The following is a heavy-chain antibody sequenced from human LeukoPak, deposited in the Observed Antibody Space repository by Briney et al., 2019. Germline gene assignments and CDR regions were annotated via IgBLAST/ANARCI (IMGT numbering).Heavy chain of an antibody. V-gene: IGHV4-34*01. CDR1: GGSFSGYY. CDR3: ARRFHSNYLNLGWFDP. D-gene: IGHD4-11*01. Sequence: PSETLSLACAVYGGSFSGYYWSWIRQPPGKGLEWIGEINHSGSTNYNPSLKSRVTISVDTSKNQFSLKLSSVTAADTAVYYCARRFHSNYLNLGWFDPWGQGTLVTVSS. J-gene: IGHJ5*02. CDR2: INHSGST.